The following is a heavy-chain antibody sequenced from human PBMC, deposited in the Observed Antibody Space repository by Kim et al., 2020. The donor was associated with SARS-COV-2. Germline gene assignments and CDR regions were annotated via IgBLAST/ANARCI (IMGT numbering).Heavy chain of an antibody. D-gene: IGHD3-22*01. CDR1: GFTFSSYV. Sequence: GGSLRLSCAASGFTFSSYVMHWVRQATGKGLEWVSAIGTAGDTYYPGSVKGRFTISRENAKNSLYLQMNSLRAGDTAVYYCARGDSSGYYYDPPAFDPWGQGTLVTVSS. V-gene: IGHV3-13*04. J-gene: IGHJ5*02. CDR3: ARGDSSGYYYDPPAFDP. CDR2: IGTAGDT.